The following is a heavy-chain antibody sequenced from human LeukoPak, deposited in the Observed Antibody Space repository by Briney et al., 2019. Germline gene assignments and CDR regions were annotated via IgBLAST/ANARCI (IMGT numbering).Heavy chain of an antibody. CDR3: AKDDGGSSYFDC. D-gene: IGHD1-26*01. Sequence: GGSLRLSCAASGFTFSSYGMHWVRQAPGKGLEWVAVIWYDGSNKYYADSVKGRFTISRDNSKNTLYLQMNSLRAEDTAVYYCAKDDGGSSYFDCWGQGTLVTVSS. V-gene: IGHV3-33*06. CDR2: IWYDGSNK. J-gene: IGHJ4*02. CDR1: GFTFSSYG.